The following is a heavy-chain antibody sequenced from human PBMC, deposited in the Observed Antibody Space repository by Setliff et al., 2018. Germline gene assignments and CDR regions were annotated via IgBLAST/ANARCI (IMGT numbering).Heavy chain of an antibody. J-gene: IGHJ5*02. CDR2: IYYSGST. CDR3: ARDKTVQRFIT. Sequence: PSETLSLTCTVSGGSLRLSCTGSGFRFGDYSVSWVRQSPGKGLEWIGAIYYSGSTYYNPSLKSRVSMSLNTSRNQFSLKLSSVTAADTAVYYCARDKTVQRFITWGQGTLVTVSS. D-gene: IGHD3-10*01. CDR1: GGSLRLSCTGSGFRFGDY. V-gene: IGHV4-39*07.